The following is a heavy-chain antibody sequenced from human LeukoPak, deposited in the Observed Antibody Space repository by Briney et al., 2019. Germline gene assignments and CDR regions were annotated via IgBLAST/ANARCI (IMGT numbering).Heavy chain of an antibody. J-gene: IGHJ5*02. CDR3: ARGIAAAGTTLPINWFDP. CDR2: MSSDGSDK. Sequence: QPGRSLRLSCAASGFSFRNYAMHWVRQAPGKGLEWVAVMSSDGSDKYYADSVKGRFTISRDNSQNTLVLQMNSLRAEDTAMYYCARGIAAAGTTLPINWFDPWGQGTLVTVSS. D-gene: IGHD6-13*01. V-gene: IGHV3-30-3*01. CDR1: GFSFRNYA.